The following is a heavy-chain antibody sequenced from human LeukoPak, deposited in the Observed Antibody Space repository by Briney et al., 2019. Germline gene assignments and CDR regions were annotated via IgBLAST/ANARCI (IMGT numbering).Heavy chain of an antibody. CDR2: IGGSGGGT. D-gene: IGHD3-3*01. CDR1: GFKFSDYS. Sequence: GGSLRLSCEASGFKFSDYSMSWVRQVPGKGLEWVAGIGGSGGGTYYGDSVKGRFTVSRDNSKNTLFLHMNNLRAEDTAVYFCAKDQEPRFLQTTFDYWGQGILVTVSS. CDR3: AKDQEPRFLQTTFDY. J-gene: IGHJ4*02. V-gene: IGHV3-23*01.